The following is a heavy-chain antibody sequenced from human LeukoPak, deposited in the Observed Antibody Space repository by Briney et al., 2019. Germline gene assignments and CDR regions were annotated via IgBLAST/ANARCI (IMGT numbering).Heavy chain of an antibody. CDR3: ARATWFGEPNDAFDI. J-gene: IGHJ3*02. D-gene: IGHD3-10*01. V-gene: IGHV3-7*01. Sequence: GGSLRLSCAPSGFTFSSYWMSLVRQAPGNRLEWVANIKQDGSEKYYVDSVKGRFTISRDNAKNSLYLQMNSLRPEDTAVYYCARATWFGEPNDAFDIWGQGTMVTVSS. CDR1: GFTFSSYW. CDR2: IKQDGSEK.